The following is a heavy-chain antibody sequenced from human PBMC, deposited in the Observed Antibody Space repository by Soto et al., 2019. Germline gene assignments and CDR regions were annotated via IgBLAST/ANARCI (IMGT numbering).Heavy chain of an antibody. CDR1: DGSISSGGYY. CDR2: IYYSGST. J-gene: IGHJ4*02. Sequence: PSETLSLTCTVSDGSISSGGYYCSWIRQHPGKGLEWIGYIYYSGSTYYNPSLKSRVTISVDTSKNQFSLKLSSVTAADTAVYYCASGPVRYSYGYHFLYYFDYWGQGTLVTVSS. V-gene: IGHV4-31*03. CDR3: ASGPVRYSYGYHFLYYFDY. D-gene: IGHD5-18*01.